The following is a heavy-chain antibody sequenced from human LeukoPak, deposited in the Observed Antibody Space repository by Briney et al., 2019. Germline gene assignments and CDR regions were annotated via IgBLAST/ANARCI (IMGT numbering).Heavy chain of an antibody. D-gene: IGHD3-3*01. CDR1: GFTFSSYW. Sequence: PGGSLRLSCAASGFTFSSYWMSWVRQAAGKGLEWVANIKEDGSEKYYVDSVKGRFTLSRDNAKNSLYLQMNSLRAEDTAVYYCAKHYDFWSGYGSNWFDPWGQGILVTVSS. CDR2: IKEDGSEK. CDR3: AKHYDFWSGYGSNWFDP. J-gene: IGHJ5*02. V-gene: IGHV3-7*01.